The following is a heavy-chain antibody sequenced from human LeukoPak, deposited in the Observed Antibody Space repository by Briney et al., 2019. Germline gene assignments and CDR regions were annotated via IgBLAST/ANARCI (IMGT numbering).Heavy chain of an antibody. CDR3: AKDRLSSSSWYPDAFDI. Sequence: GGSLRLSRAAPGFTFSSYGMSWVRQAPGKGLEWVSAISGSGGSTYYADSVKGRFTISRDNSKNTLYLQMNSLRAEDTAVYYCAKDRLSSSSWYPDAFDIWGQGTMVTVSS. V-gene: IGHV3-23*01. D-gene: IGHD6-13*01. CDR2: ISGSGGST. J-gene: IGHJ3*02. CDR1: GFTFSSYG.